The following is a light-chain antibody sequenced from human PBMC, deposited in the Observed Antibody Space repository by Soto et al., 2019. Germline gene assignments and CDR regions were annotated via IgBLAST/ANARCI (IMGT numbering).Light chain of an antibody. CDR3: SSYTSSSTPWV. CDR1: SSDVGGYNY. CDR2: DVS. V-gene: IGLV2-14*01. J-gene: IGLJ2*01. Sequence: QSALTQPASVSGSPGQSITISCTGTSSDVGGYNYVSWYQQHPGKAPKLMIYDVSNRPSGVSNRFSGSKSGNTASLTISGXQAEDEADYYCSSYTSSSTPWVFGGGTKLTVL.